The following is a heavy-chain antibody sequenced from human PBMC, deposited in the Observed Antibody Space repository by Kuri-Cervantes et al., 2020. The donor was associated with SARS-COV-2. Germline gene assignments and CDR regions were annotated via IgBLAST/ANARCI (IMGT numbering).Heavy chain of an antibody. D-gene: IGHD3-3*01. J-gene: IGHJ3*02. CDR3: AKDGGDYDFWSGYYTSGDYDAFDI. Sequence: GESLKISCAASGFTISSYNMNWVRQAPGKGLEWVSSLSSSSSYIYYADSVKGRFTISRGDTKNSLYLQMNSLRAEDTAVYYCAKDGGDYDFWSGYYTSGDYDAFDIWGRGTMVTVSS. CDR1: GFTISSYN. CDR2: LSSSSSYI. V-gene: IGHV3-21*01.